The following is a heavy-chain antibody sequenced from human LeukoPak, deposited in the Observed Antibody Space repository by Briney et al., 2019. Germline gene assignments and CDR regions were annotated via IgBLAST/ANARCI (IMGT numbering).Heavy chain of an antibody. D-gene: IGHD7-27*01. CDR3: ARFSPRAMGNYLDF. Sequence: SETLSLTFAVSGGSISSGSYSWSWIRQPPGKGLEWIGYIYPRGSTYYNPSLKSRVVLSLDKSANQFSLNLSSVTAADTAVYYCARFSPRAMGNYLDFWGQGTLVTVSS. J-gene: IGHJ4*02. V-gene: IGHV4-30-2*01. CDR1: GGSISSGSYS. CDR2: IYPRGST.